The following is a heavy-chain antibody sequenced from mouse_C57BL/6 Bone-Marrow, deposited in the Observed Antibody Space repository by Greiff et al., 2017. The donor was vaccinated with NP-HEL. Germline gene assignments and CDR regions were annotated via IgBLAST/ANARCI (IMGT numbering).Heavy chain of an antibody. J-gene: IGHJ4*01. CDR3: AREDDGYYYYAMDY. CDR2: SRNKANDYTT. D-gene: IGHD2-3*01. Sequence: DVMLVESGGGLVQSGRSLRLSCATSGFTFSDFYMEWVRQAPGKGLEWIAASRNKANDYTTEYSASVKGRFIVARDTSQSILYLQMNARRAEDTAIYYCAREDDGYYYYAMDYWGQGTSVTVSS. V-gene: IGHV7-1*01. CDR1: GFTFSDFY.